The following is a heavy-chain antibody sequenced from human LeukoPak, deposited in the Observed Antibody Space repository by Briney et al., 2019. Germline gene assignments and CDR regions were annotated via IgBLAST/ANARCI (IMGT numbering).Heavy chain of an antibody. V-gene: IGHV3-53*01. J-gene: IGHJ5*02. CDR2: IYSGGST. CDR3: ARNVFSS. CDR1: GFTVSSNY. Sequence: GGSLRLSCAVSGFTVSSNYMSWVRQAPGKGLEWVSVIYSGGSTYYADSVKGRVTISRDNSKNTLYLQMNSLRAEDTAVYYCARNVFSSWGQGTLVTVSS.